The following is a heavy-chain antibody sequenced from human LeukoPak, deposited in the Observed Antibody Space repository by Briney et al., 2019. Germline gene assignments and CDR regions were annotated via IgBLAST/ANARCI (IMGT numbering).Heavy chain of an antibody. CDR1: GGSISSSSYY. CDR3: ARPYGDRMNLSIDY. D-gene: IGHD4-17*01. Sequence: SETLSLTCTVSGGSISSSSYYWGWIRQPPGKGLEWIGSIYYSGSTYYNPSLKSRVTISVDTSKNQFSLKLSSVTAADTAVYYCARPYGDRMNLSIDYWAREPWSPSPQ. V-gene: IGHV4-39*07. CDR2: IYYSGST. J-gene: IGHJ4*02.